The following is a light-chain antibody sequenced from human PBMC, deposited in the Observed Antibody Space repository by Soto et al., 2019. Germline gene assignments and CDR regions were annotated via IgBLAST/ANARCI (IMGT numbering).Light chain of an antibody. CDR3: QERHMWAIT. V-gene: IGKV3-11*01. CDR2: DAY. J-gene: IGKJ5*01. Sequence: EVVLTQSPVTLSLSPWERATLSCRASQSFRGLLAWYQQKPGQAPRLLIYDAYNRATGIPPRFSGSGSGTDFTLTRSSLETEGVAVSYCQERHMWAITLGQGTRLEIK. CDR1: QSFRGL.